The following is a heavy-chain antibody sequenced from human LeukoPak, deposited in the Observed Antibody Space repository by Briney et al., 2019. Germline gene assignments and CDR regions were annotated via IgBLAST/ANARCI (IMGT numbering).Heavy chain of an antibody. CDR2: INGDGDGK. CDR1: GFSFRRFW. CDR3: ARDSSPDSATTYYDALDM. J-gene: IGHJ3*02. V-gene: IGHV3-7*01. Sequence: GGSPRLPCAGSGFSFRRFWMTWVRQAPGRGLEWVANINGDGDGKRYADSVKDRFTISRDNARSLVFLQIHSLRDEDTALYYCARDSSPDSATTYYDALDMWGQGTMVTVSS. D-gene: IGHD1-1*01.